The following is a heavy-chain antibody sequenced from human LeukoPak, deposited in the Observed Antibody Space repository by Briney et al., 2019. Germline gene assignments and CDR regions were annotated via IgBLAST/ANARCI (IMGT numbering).Heavy chain of an antibody. CDR3: VRSVDF. CDR1: GFSFSSYT. CDR2: IKQDGSEK. V-gene: IGHV3-7*01. J-gene: IGHJ4*02. Sequence: PGGSLRLSCAASGFSFSSYTMNWVRQAPGKGLEWVANIKQDGSEKKYVDSVRGRFTISRDNAKNSLYLQTNSLRVEDTAVYYCVRSVDFWGQGTLVTVSS.